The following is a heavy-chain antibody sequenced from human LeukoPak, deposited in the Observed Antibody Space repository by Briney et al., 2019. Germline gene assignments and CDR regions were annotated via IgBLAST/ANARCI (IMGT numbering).Heavy chain of an antibody. J-gene: IGHJ4*02. D-gene: IGHD2-15*01. CDR3: ARIHRYCSGGACYVLDN. CDR2: VYYSGST. Sequence: SETLSLTCVVSGGSVSGYYWGWIRQPPGRGLEWIGYVYYSGSTNYNPSFKSRITISVDTSRNQFSLQLSSVTAADTAVYYCARIHRYCSGGACYVLDNWGQGTLVAVSS. CDR1: GGSVSGYY. V-gene: IGHV4-59*02.